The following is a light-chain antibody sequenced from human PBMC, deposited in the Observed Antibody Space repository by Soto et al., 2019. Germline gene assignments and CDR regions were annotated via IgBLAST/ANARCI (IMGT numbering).Light chain of an antibody. CDR3: CSYAGSYKV. CDR2: DVS. J-gene: IGLJ1*01. V-gene: IGLV1-40*01. Sequence: QSVLTQPPSVSGAPGQRVAISCTGSSSNIGAEYDVHWYQQLPGTAPKLMIYDVSKRPSGVPDRFSGSKSGNTASLTISGLQAEDEADYYCCSYAGSYKVFGTGTKVTVL. CDR1: SSNIGAEYD.